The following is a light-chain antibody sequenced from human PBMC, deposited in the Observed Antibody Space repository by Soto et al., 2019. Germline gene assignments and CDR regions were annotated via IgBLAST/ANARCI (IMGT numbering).Light chain of an antibody. CDR3: QQYNNWPRT. Sequence: EIVLTQSPGTLSLSPGERATLSCRASQSVSSNLAWYQQKPGQAPRLLIYGASTRATGIPARFSGSGSGTEFTLTISSLQSEDFAVYYCQQYNNWPRTCGQLTKVDIK. CDR1: QSVSSN. J-gene: IGKJ1*01. CDR2: GAS. V-gene: IGKV3-15*01.